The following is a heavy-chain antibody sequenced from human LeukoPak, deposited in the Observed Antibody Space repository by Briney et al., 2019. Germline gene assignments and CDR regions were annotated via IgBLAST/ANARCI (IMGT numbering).Heavy chain of an antibody. J-gene: IGHJ4*02. CDR1: GFTFSSYG. CDR3: ARAHDYDSSGYFDY. V-gene: IGHV3-33*08. D-gene: IGHD3-22*01. Sequence: PGGSLRLSCAASGFTFSSYGMHWVRQAPGKGLEWVAVIWYDGSNKYYADSVKGRFTISRDNSKNTLYLQMNSLRAEDTAVYYCARAHDYDSSGYFDYWGQGTLVTVSS. CDR2: IWYDGSNK.